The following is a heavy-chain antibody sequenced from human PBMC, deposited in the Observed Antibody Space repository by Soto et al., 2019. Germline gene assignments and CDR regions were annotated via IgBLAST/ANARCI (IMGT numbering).Heavy chain of an antibody. V-gene: IGHV3-23*01. D-gene: IGHD4-17*01. CDR2: ITGSGGST. CDR1: GFTFSTYA. Sequence: EVQLLESGGGLVQPGGSLRLSCAASGFTFSTYAMIWVRQAPGKGLEWVSVITGSGGSTSYADSVKGRFTISRDTSKNTMFLQMHSLRGEDTAVYYCAKDRYVDCWGIDYWGQGSMVTVST. J-gene: IGHJ4*02. CDR3: AKDRYVDCWGIDY.